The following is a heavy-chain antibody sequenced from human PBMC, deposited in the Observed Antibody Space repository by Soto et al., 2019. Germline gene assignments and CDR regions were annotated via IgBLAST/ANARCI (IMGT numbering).Heavy chain of an antibody. CDR2: PYYRSKCAN. CDR1: GDGVSRNSAA. V-gene: IGHV6-1*01. J-gene: IGHJ6*02. Sequence: PSQTRSLTCAISGDGVSRNSAAWNLIRQSPSRGLEWLGRPYYRSKCANDYAVPVKSRITINPDKSKNQFSLRLNSVTPEDTAVYYCARGGSSGWYLFRPGMDVWGQGTTVTV. D-gene: IGHD6-19*01. CDR3: ARGGSSGWYLFRPGMDV.